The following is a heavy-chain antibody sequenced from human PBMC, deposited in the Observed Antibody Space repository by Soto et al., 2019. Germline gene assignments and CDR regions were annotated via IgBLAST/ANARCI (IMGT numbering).Heavy chain of an antibody. CDR3: ARPPGYISDWYYFDL. D-gene: IGHD6-19*01. CDR2: ISPKSGGT. Sequence: QVQLVQSGAEVKKPGASVKVSCEGSGYTFIDYYMHWVRQAPGQGFEWMGRISPKSGGTNYAQKFQGRVTMTWDMSRNTAYMELSSLMSEDTAVYYCARPPGYISDWYYFDLWGQGTLVTVSS. CDR1: GYTFIDYY. J-gene: IGHJ4*02. V-gene: IGHV1-2*02.